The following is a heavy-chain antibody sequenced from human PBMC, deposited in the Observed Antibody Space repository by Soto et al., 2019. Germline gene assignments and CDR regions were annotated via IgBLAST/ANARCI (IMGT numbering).Heavy chain of an antibody. D-gene: IGHD3-10*01. CDR2: IWYDGSNK. CDR3: ARSPVRVTMVRGVFVDGMDV. Sequence: GGSRRLSCAASGFTFSSYGMHGGGQAPGKGLGWVAVIWYDGSNKYYADSVKGRFTMSRDNSKNTLYLQMNSLRAEDTAVYYCARSPVRVTMVRGVFVDGMDVCGQGSTVIVSS. CDR1: GFTFSSYG. V-gene: IGHV3-33*01. J-gene: IGHJ6*02.